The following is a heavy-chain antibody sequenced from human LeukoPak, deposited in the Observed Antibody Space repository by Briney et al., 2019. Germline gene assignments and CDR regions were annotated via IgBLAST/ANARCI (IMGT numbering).Heavy chain of an antibody. V-gene: IGHV4-59*01. Sequence: PSETLSLTCMVSRGSISSYYWSWIRQPPGKGREWVGYIYYSGSTNYNPSLKSRVTISVDTSKNQFSLKLSSVTAADTAVYYCARRILLWFGDLGQSDAFDIWGQATMVTVSS. J-gene: IGHJ3*02. CDR2: IYYSGST. CDR3: ARRILLWFGDLGQSDAFDI. CDR1: RGSISSYY. D-gene: IGHD3-10*01.